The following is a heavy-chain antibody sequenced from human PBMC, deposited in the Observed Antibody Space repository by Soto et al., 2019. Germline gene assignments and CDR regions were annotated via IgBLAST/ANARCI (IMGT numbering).Heavy chain of an antibody. V-gene: IGHV3-33*01. CDR2: IWFDGSNK. CDR3: ARAATVVTPYNWFDP. J-gene: IGHJ5*02. CDR1: GFTFSTYA. Sequence: QVQLVESGGGVVQPGRSLRLSCAASGFTFSTYAMHWVRQAPGKGLDWVAIIWFDGSNKFYADSVKGRFTVSRHNSKNTLYLQMNSLRAEDTAVYYCARAATVVTPYNWFDPWGQGTLVTVSS. D-gene: IGHD2-21*02.